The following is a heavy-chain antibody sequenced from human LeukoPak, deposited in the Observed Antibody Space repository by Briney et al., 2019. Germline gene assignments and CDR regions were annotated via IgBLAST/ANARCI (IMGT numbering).Heavy chain of an antibody. Sequence: APVKVSCKASGYTFTSYGISWVRQAPGQGLEWMGWISAYNGNTNYAQKLQGRVTMTTDTSTSTAYMELRSLRSDDTAVYYCARDPLLYYYGSGSYLNWFDPWGQGTLVTVSS. CDR1: GYTFTSYG. CDR2: ISAYNGNT. CDR3: ARDPLLYYYGSGSYLNWFDP. J-gene: IGHJ5*02. D-gene: IGHD3-10*01. V-gene: IGHV1-18*01.